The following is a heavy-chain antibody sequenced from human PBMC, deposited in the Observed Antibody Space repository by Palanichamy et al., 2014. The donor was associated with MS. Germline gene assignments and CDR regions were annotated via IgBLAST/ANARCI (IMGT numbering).Heavy chain of an antibody. D-gene: IGHD4-11*01. CDR1: GFTFSSYA. V-gene: IGHV3-30*04. CDR3: AREGTTVTLYNWFDP. Sequence: QVQLVESGGGVVQPRRSLRLSCAASGFTFSSYAMHWVRQAPGKGLEWVAVISYDGSNKYYADSVKGRFTISRDNSKNTLYLQMNSLRAEDTAVYYCAREGTTVTLYNWFDPWGQGALVTVSS. CDR2: ISYDGSNK. J-gene: IGHJ5*02.